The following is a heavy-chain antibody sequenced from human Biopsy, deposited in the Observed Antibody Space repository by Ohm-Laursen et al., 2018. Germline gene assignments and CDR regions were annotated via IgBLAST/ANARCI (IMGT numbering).Heavy chain of an antibody. D-gene: IGHD6-19*01. J-gene: IGHJ3*02. V-gene: IGHV4-59*08. CDR2: ISYSRDT. Sequence: SETLSLTCTVSGGSISGSSWSWIRQAPAKGLEWIGYISYSRDTNYNPSLKSRITISVDTSKDQFSLKLTSATAADTAVYYCAKHGSGWTGDDAFHIWGQGTMVTVSS. CDR1: GGSISGSS. CDR3: AKHGSGWTGDDAFHI.